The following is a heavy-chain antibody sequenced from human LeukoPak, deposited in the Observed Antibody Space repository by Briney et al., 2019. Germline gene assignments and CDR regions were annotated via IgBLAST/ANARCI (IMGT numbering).Heavy chain of an antibody. Sequence: PGGSLRLSCVASGFIVSDNYMSWIRQAPGKEPQWVSIIYPDGRAFYADSVKGRFTISRDNSRSTLYLQMNSLRADDTALYYCARGGMPNGADNWGQGTLVTVSS. J-gene: IGHJ4*02. CDR2: IYPDGRA. V-gene: IGHV3-53*01. D-gene: IGHD2-2*01. CDR1: GFIVSDNY. CDR3: ARGGMPNGADN.